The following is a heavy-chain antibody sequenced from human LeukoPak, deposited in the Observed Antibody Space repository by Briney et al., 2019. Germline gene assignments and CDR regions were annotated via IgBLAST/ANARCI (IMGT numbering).Heavy chain of an antibody. CDR3: ARDRGYSYADAFDI. D-gene: IGHD5-18*01. CDR1: GFTFSSYS. J-gene: IGHJ3*02. Sequence: PGGSLRLSCAASGFTFSSYSMNWVRQAPGKGLEWVSYISSSGSTIYYADSVKGRFTISRDNAENSLYLQMNSLRAEDTAVYYCARDRGYSYADAFDIWGQGTMVTVSS. CDR2: ISSSGSTI. V-gene: IGHV3-48*04.